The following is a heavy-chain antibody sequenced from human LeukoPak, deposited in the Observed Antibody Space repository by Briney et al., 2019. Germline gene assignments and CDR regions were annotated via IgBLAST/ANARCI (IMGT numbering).Heavy chain of an antibody. CDR2: ISSSGSTI. V-gene: IGHV3-11*01. CDR1: GFTFSDYF. Sequence: PGGSLRLSCAASGFTFSDYFMTWIRQAPGKGLEWVSYISSSGSTIYYADSVKGRFTISRDNAKNSLYLQMNSLRTEDTAVYYCARGWYQSSYCDYWGQGTLVTVSS. D-gene: IGHD6-19*01. CDR3: ARGWYQSSYCDY. J-gene: IGHJ4*02.